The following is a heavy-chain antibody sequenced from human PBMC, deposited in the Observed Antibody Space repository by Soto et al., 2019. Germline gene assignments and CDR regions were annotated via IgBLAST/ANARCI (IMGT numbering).Heavy chain of an antibody. CDR3: ARLRITIFGVVISSGFYYGMDV. J-gene: IGHJ6*02. V-gene: IGHV4-59*08. Sequence: SETLSLTCTVSGGSISSYYWSWIRQPPGKGLEWIGYIYYSGSTNYNPSLKSRVTISVDTSKNQFSLKLSSVTAADTAVYYCARLRITIFGVVISSGFYYGMDVWGQGTTVTVSS. CDR1: GGSISSYY. CDR2: IYYSGST. D-gene: IGHD3-3*01.